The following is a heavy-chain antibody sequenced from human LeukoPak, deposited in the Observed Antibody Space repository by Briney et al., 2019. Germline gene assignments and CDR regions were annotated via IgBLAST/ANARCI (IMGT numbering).Heavy chain of an antibody. J-gene: IGHJ4*02. V-gene: IGHV3-69-1*01. CDR2: ISSSSTI. D-gene: IGHD3-3*01. Sequence: GGSLRLSCAASGFSFSSYAMNWVRQAPGKGLEWVSSISSSSTIYYADSVKGRFTISRDNAKNSLYLQMNSLRAEDTAVYYCARDAFWSGYGLDYWGQGTLVTVSS. CDR1: GFSFSSYA. CDR3: ARDAFWSGYGLDY.